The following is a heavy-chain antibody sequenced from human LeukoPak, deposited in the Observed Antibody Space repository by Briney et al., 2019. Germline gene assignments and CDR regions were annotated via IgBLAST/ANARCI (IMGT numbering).Heavy chain of an antibody. D-gene: IGHD6-13*01. J-gene: IGHJ6*02. V-gene: IGHV4-34*01. CDR3: ARGISSSWYDCYYGVDV. Sequence: SETLSLTCAVYGGSFSGYYWSWIRQPPGKGLEWIGEINHSGSTNYNPSLKSRVTISVDTSKNQFSLKLSSVTAADTAVYYCARGISSSWYDCYYGVDVWGQGTTVTVSS. CDR2: INHSGST. CDR1: GGSFSGYY.